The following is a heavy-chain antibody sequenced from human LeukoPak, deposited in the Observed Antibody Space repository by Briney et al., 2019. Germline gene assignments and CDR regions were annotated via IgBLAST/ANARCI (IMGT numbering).Heavy chain of an antibody. CDR2: ISTSTGET. CDR1: GYSFILYG. D-gene: IGHD4-11*01. J-gene: IGHJ4*02. CDR3: ARDDNYGIFVNVDY. V-gene: IGHV1-18*01. Sequence: ASVKVSCKTSGYSFILYGISWVRQAPGQGPEWMGWISTSTGETKYTQKFQGRVTLTTHTSTSTAYMELSSLRSDDTAVYYCARDDNYGIFVNVDYWGQGTLVAVSS.